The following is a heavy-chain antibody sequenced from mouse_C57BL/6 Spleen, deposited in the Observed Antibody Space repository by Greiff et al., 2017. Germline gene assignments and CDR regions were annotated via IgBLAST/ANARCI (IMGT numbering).Heavy chain of an antibody. CDR2: ISNGGGST. V-gene: IGHV5-12*01. Sequence: EVQGVESGGGLVQPGGSLKLSCAASGFTFSDYYMYWVRQTPEKRLEWVAYISNGGGSTYYPDTVKGRFTISRDNVNHSLYLQMSRLQSEDTAIYFCARLRDYDVGDARDCGGQGTSVTVSS. CDR1: GFTFSDYY. J-gene: IGHJ4*01. CDR3: ARLRDYDVGDARDC. D-gene: IGHD2-4*01.